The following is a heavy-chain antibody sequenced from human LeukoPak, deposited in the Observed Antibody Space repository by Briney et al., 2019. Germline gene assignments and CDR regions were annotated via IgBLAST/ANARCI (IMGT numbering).Heavy chain of an antibody. CDR1: GFTFSTYW. CDR2: IKQDGSEK. V-gene: IGHV3-7*01. J-gene: IGHJ4*02. Sequence: GGSLRLSCAASGFTFSTYWMSWVRQAPEKGLEWVANIKQDGSEKYYLDSVKGRFTISRDNAKNSLYLQMNSLRAEDTAVYFCTREAAAGIDYWGQGTLVTVSS. D-gene: IGHD6-13*01. CDR3: TREAAAGIDY.